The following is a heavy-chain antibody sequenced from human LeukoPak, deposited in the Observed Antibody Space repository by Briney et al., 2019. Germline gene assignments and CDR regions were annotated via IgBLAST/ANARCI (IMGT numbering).Heavy chain of an antibody. CDR2: TSSGSTYT. CDR3: ARGQLVGGYYYGLDV. J-gene: IGHJ6*02. Sequence: GGSLRLSCAASGFTFSDYYMSWIRQAPGKGLEWVSYTSSGSTYTNYADSVKGRFTISRDDAKKSLYLQMNSLTAEDAAVYYCARGQLVGGYYYGLDVWGLGTTVTVSS. D-gene: IGHD6-13*01. V-gene: IGHV3-11*03. CDR1: GFTFSDYY.